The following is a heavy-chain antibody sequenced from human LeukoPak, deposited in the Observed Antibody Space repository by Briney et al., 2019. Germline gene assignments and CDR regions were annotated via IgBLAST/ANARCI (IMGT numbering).Heavy chain of an antibody. CDR2: IWYDGSNK. V-gene: IGHV3-33*06. CDR1: GFTFNGCG. Sequence: QTGRSLRLSCAASGFTFNGCGMHWVRQAPGKGLEWVAVIWYDGSNKYYADSVKGRFTISRDNSKNTLYLQMNSLRAGDTAVYYCAKEPAAIGTWYYFDYWGQGTLVTVSS. J-gene: IGHJ4*02. D-gene: IGHD6-13*01. CDR3: AKEPAAIGTWYYFDY.